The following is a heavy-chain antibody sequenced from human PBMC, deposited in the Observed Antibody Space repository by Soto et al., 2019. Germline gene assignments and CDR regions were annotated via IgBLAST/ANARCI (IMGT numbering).Heavy chain of an antibody. CDR1: GGSVSSGTYY. CDR3: SRDQGLGAWYFAL. V-gene: IGHV4-61*01. J-gene: IGHJ2*01. CDR2: IYRGSP. D-gene: IGHD7-27*01. Sequence: QVQLQESGPGQVKPSETLFLTCPVSGGSVSSGTYYWSWIRQPAGKGLEWMGYIYRGSPNYNPSLESRATISVDTSRTQFSLMLSSVTAADTAVYYCSRDQGLGAWYFALWGRGTLVTVSS.